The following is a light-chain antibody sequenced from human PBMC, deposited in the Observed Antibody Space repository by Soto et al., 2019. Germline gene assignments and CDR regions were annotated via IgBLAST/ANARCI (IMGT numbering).Light chain of an antibody. Sequence: EIVMTQSPATLAVSPGDTATLSCRASQSLSGNLAWYQQKPGQAPRLLIYGASTRATGIPARFSGSGSGTEFTLPISSLQSEDFAVYYCQSGAFGQGTKVDIK. CDR2: GAS. CDR3: QSGA. CDR1: QSLSGN. V-gene: IGKV3-15*01. J-gene: IGKJ1*01.